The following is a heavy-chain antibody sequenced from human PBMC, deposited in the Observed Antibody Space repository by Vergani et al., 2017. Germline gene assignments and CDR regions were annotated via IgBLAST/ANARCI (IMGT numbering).Heavy chain of an antibody. CDR1: GDSIISRSYY. J-gene: IGHJ2*01. CDR3: ASGKYYSDSTSHFRGRYFDV. Sequence: QMQLQESGPGLVKASETLSLTCTVSGDSIISRSYYWGWIRQPPGKGLEWNGSIYNSGNGDSSSSLKSRVTISADTSKNQFSLRLTSVTPADTAGYYCASGKYYSDSTSHFRGRYFDVWGRGTLVTVPS. CDR2: IYNSGNG. D-gene: IGHD3-16*01. V-gene: IGHV4-39*01.